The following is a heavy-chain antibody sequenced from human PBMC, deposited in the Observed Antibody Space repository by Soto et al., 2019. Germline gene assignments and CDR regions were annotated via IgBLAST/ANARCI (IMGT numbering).Heavy chain of an antibody. D-gene: IGHD3-22*01. CDR1: GGSISSNY. V-gene: IGHV4-59*01. CDR3: ARVDYDSSGAYYLDY. J-gene: IGHJ4*02. CDR2: IYYSGST. Sequence: QVQLQESGPGLVKPSETLSLTCTVSGGSISSNYWSWIRQPPGKGLEWIGYIYYSGSTNYNPSLKSRVTISVAPSKNQFSLKLSSVTAADTAVYYCARVDYDSSGAYYLDYWGQGTLVTVSS.